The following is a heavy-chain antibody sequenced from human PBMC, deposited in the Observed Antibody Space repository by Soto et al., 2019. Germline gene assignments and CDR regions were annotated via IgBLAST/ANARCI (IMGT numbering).Heavy chain of an antibody. V-gene: IGHV4-4*08. CDR1: GGCFSNYY. CDR2: IYNSGTT. Sequence: QMQLQESGPGLVKASETLSLTCSVSGGCFSNYYWGWIRQAPGKGLEWIGSIYNSGTTNYNPSLKSRVIISIESSKSQFSLRLNSVTVADSAVYYCASGAPSRYWGQGVLVTVSS. CDR3: ASGAPSRY. D-gene: IGHD4-17*01. J-gene: IGHJ4*02.